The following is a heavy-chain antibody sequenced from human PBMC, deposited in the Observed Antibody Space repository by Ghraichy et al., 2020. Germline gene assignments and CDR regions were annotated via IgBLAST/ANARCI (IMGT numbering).Heavy chain of an antibody. V-gene: IGHV4-34*01. CDR1: GESSSIYY. Sequence: SETLSLTCAVEGESSSIYYWSWIRQPPGKGLEWIGEINHIGSTNYNPSLKSRVTISQDTSKNHFSLNLRSVTAADMGLYYCAIRFRANTWFDPWGQGIMVTVSS. J-gene: IGHJ5*02. D-gene: IGHD2-8*01. CDR3: AIRFRANTWFDP. CDR2: INHIGST.